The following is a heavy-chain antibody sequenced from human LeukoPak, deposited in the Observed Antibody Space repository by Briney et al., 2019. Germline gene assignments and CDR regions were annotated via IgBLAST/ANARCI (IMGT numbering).Heavy chain of an antibody. CDR1: GYTFTGYY. V-gene: IGHV1-2*02. J-gene: IGHJ4*02. D-gene: IGHD5-12*01. Sequence: ASVKVSCKASGYTFTGYYMHWVRQAPGQGLEWMGWINPNSGGTNYAQEFQGRVTMTRDTSISTAYMELSRLRSDDTAVYYCAREYPMYGGYVHFDYWGQGTLVTVSS. CDR3: AREYPMYGGYVHFDY. CDR2: INPNSGGT.